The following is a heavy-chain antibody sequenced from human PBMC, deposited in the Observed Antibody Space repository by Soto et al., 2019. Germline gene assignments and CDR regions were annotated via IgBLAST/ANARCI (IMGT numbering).Heavy chain of an antibody. CDR3: VKGEYYYDSSGYYPFNY. D-gene: IGHD3-22*01. Sequence: GGSLRLSCSASGFTFSIYAMHWVRQAPGKGLEYVSSISTNGGSTHYADSVKGRFTISRDNSKNTQYLQMSSLRADDTAVYYCVKGEYYYDSSGYYPFNYWGQGTLVIVSS. V-gene: IGHV3-64D*06. CDR2: ISTNGGST. CDR1: GFTFSIYA. J-gene: IGHJ4*02.